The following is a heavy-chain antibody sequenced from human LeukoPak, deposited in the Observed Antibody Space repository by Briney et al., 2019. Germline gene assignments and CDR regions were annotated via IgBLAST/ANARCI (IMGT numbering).Heavy chain of an antibody. CDR1: GFTFSSYG. CDR3: ASLFHVSGGQSFDY. CDR2: IWYDGSNK. J-gene: IGHJ4*02. Sequence: GGSLRLSCAASGFTFSSYGMHWVRQAPGKGLEGVAVIWYDGSNKYYADSVKGRFTISRDNSKNTLYLQMNSLRAEDTAVYYCASLFHVSGGQSFDYWGQGTLVTVSS. V-gene: IGHV3-33*01. D-gene: IGHD3-10*01.